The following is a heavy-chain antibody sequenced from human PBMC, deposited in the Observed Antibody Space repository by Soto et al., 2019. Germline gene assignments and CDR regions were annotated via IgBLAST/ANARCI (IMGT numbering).Heavy chain of an antibody. CDR1: GYTFSNNW. D-gene: IGHD3-16*01. Sequence: GESLKISCKASGYTFSNNWIGWVRQMPGKGLEWMGIIYPGDSETRYSPSFQGQVTISADRSVNTAYLQWSGLKASDTAMYYCARLLESWGEPHYFDSWGQGTMVTVSS. V-gene: IGHV5-51*01. CDR3: ARLLESWGEPHYFDS. CDR2: IYPGDSET. J-gene: IGHJ4*02.